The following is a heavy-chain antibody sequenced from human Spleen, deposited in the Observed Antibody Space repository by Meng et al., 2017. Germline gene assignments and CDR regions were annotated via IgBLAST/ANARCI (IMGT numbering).Heavy chain of an antibody. CDR2: ISAYNGNT. CDR1: GYTFTSYG. Sequence: QVQLVQSGAGAKKPGASEKAHCKASGYTFTSYGISWVRQAPGQGLEWMGWISAYNGNTNYAQKLQGRVTMTTDTSTSTAYMELRSLRSDDTAVYYCARDGLRFAYSGNFDYWGQGTLVTVSS. D-gene: IGHD3-16*01. V-gene: IGHV1-18*01. J-gene: IGHJ4*02. CDR3: ARDGLRFAYSGNFDY.